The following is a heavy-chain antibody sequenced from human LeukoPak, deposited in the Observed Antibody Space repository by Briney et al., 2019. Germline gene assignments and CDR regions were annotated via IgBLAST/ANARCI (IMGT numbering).Heavy chain of an antibody. D-gene: IGHD3-16*01. CDR2: ISYYGSNK. CDR1: GFTFSSYA. V-gene: IGHV3-30*04. J-gene: IGHJ4*02. Sequence: GGSLRLSYAASGFTFSSYAMHWVRQAPGKGLEWVAVISYYGSNKYYADSVKGRFTISRDNSKNTLYLQMNSLRAEDTAVYYCAKALGGYDFDYWGQGTLVTVSS. CDR3: AKALGGYDFDY.